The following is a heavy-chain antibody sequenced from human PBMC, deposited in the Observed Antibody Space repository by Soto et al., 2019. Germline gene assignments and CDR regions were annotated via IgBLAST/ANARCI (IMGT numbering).Heavy chain of an antibody. J-gene: IGHJ4*02. CDR1: GFTFSSYA. CDR2: ISGSGGST. CDR3: AKDHAPTYYYDSSGYSHFDY. D-gene: IGHD3-22*01. Sequence: GGSLRLSCAASGFTFSSYAMSWVRQAPGKGLEWVSAISGSGGSTYYADSVKGRFTISRDNSKNTLYLQMNSLRAEDTAVYYCAKDHAPTYYYDSSGYSHFDYWGQGTLVTVSS. V-gene: IGHV3-23*01.